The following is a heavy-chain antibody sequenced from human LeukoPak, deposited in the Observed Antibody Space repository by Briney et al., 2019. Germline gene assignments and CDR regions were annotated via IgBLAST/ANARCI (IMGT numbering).Heavy chain of an antibody. D-gene: IGHD6-13*01. V-gene: IGHV3-30*02. CDR3: AKDPIRIGAAIQISAYYFDY. CDR2: ILYGGSNK. Sequence: PGRSLRLSCAASGFTFSSYGMHWVRQAPGKGLEWVAFILYGGSNKYYADSVKGRLTISRDNSKNTLYLQMNSLRAEDTAVYYCAKDPIRIGAAIQISAYYFDYWGQGTLVTVSS. J-gene: IGHJ4*02. CDR1: GFTFSSYG.